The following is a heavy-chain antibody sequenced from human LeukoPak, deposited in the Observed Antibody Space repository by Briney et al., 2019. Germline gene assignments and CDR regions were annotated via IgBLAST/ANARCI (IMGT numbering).Heavy chain of an antibody. CDR2: IYYSGST. Sequence: SQTLSLTCTVSGGSISSGDYYWSWIRQPPGKGLEWIGYIYYSGSTYYNPSLKSRVTISVDTSKNQFSLKLSSVTAADTAVYYCARVVREQLVPGWFDPWGQGTLVTVSS. V-gene: IGHV4-30-4*01. J-gene: IGHJ5*02. CDR3: ARVVREQLVPGWFDP. D-gene: IGHD6-13*01. CDR1: GGSISSGDYY.